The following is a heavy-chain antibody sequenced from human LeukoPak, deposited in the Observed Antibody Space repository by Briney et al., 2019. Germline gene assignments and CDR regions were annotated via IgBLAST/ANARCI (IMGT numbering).Heavy chain of an antibody. CDR2: ISGSAGST. CDR3: AKTLGYCSGGSCYSGVIDY. D-gene: IGHD2-15*01. Sequence: GGSLRLSCAASGFTFSSYGMYWVRQAPEKGLEWVSAISGSAGSTYYADCMKGRFTISRDNSKNTLYLQMNSLRAEDTAVYYCAKTLGYCSGGSCYSGVIDYWGQGTLVTVSS. J-gene: IGHJ4*02. V-gene: IGHV3-23*01. CDR1: GFTFSSYG.